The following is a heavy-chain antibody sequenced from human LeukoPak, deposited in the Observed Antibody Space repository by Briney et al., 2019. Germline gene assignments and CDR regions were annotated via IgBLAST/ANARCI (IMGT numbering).Heavy chain of an antibody. V-gene: IGHV3-7*01. CDR3: VRDGGVSGYDLLDY. CDR2: INQDGSEE. CDR1: GFTFSHYW. D-gene: IGHD5-12*01. J-gene: IGHJ4*02. Sequence: RGSLRLSCAASGFTFSHYWMTWVRQAPGKGLEGVAQINQDGSEEYYMDSVKARFTISRDNAKNSVFLQMNSLRAEDTAVYYCVRDGGVSGYDLLDYWGQGTLVTVSS.